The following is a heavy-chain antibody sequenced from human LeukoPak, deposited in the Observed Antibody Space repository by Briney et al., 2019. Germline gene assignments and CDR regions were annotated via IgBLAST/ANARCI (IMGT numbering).Heavy chain of an antibody. V-gene: IGHV4-39*07. CDR1: GGSISRSSYY. CDR3: ARAIVGANDFDY. CDR2: IYYSGST. D-gene: IGHD1-26*01. J-gene: IGHJ4*02. Sequence: SETLSLTCTVSGGSISRSSYYWGWIRQPPGKGLGWIGSIYYSGSTYYNPSLKSRVTISVDTSKNQFSLKLSSVTAADTAVYYCARAIVGANDFDYWGQGTLVTVSS.